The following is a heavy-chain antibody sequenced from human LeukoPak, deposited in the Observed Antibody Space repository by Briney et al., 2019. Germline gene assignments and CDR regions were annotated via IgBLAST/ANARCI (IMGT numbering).Heavy chain of an antibody. J-gene: IGHJ4*02. D-gene: IGHD3-3*01. CDR1: GFTFSSYS. V-gene: IGHV3-23*01. Sequence: GGSLRLSCAASGFTFSSYSMNWVRQAPGKGLEWVSAISGSGGSTYYADSVKGRFTISRDNSKNTLYLQMNSLRAEDTAVYYCAKDGDFWSGYLDYWGQGTLVTVSS. CDR3: AKDGDFWSGYLDY. CDR2: ISGSGGST.